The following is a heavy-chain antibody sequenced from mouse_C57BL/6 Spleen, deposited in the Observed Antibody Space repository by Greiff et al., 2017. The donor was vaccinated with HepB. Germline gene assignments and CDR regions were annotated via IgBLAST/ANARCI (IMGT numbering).Heavy chain of an antibody. CDR3: TDNPVLRWYYFDY. Sequence: EVQLQESGGGLVQPGGSMKLSCVASGFTFSNYWMNWVRQSPEKGLEWVAQIRLKSDNYATQYAESVKGRFTISRDDSKSRVYLQMNNLRAEDTGIYYCTDNPVLRWYYFDYWGQGTTLTVSS. J-gene: IGHJ2*01. D-gene: IGHD1-1*02. CDR2: IRLKSDNYAT. CDR1: GFTFSNYW. V-gene: IGHV6-3*01.